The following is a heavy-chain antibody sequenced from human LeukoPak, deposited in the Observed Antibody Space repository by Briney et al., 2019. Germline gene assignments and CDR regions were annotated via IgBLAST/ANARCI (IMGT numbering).Heavy chain of an antibody. V-gene: IGHV4-59*08. J-gene: IGHJ4*02. D-gene: IGHD3-10*01. CDR1: GGSISSYY. CDR2: IYYSGST. Sequence: PSETLSLTCTVSGGSISSYYWSWLRQPPGKGLAWIGYIYYSGSTNYNPSLKSRVTISVDTSKNQFSLKLSSVTAADTAVYYCARHSGGSGSYYNDGFDYWGQGTLVTVSS. CDR3: ARHSGGSGSYYNDGFDY.